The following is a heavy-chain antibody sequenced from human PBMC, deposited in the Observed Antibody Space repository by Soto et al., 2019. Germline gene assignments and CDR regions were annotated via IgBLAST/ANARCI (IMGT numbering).Heavy chain of an antibody. V-gene: IGHV1-18*01. CDR2: INTYYGNT. CDR1: GYSFTRYG. D-gene: IGHD3-16*01. CDR3: AMVDVYVTPSPQDV. Sequence: QVQLVQSRAEVKNPGASVKVSCQASGYSFTRYGIAWARQATGQGLEWMGWINTYYGNTNYAQNLQGRVTLTTDTSTSTAYMELTSLRSNDTAIYYCAMVDVYVTPSPQDVWGQGTTVIVSS. J-gene: IGHJ6*02.